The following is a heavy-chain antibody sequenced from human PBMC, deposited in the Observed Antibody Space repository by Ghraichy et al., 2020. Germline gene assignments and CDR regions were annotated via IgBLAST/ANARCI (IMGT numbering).Heavy chain of an antibody. CDR3: ARVFHYTMDV. V-gene: IGHV4-61*01. J-gene: IGHJ6*02. Sequence: SETLSLTCTVSSVSVSSPNYYWTWIRQPPGRELEWIASIYYSGSTNYNPSLMSRVTISLDTSKNQLSLTLTSVTASDTAVYYCARVFHYTMDVWGQGTLVT. D-gene: IGHD3-9*01. CDR1: SVSVSSPNYY. CDR2: IYYSGST.